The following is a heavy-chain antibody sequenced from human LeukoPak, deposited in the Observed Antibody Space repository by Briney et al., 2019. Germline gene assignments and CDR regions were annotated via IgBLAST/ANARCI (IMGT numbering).Heavy chain of an antibody. Sequence: SETLSLTCTVSGGSISSGGYYWSWIRQPPGKGLEWIGYIYHSGSTYYNPSLKSRVTISLDTSKNQFSLKLSSVTAADTAVYYCARGGGLDAFGIWGQGTMVTVSS. D-gene: IGHD4-23*01. CDR3: ARGGGLDAFGI. J-gene: IGHJ3*02. CDR1: GGSISSGGYY. CDR2: IYHSGST. V-gene: IGHV4-30-2*02.